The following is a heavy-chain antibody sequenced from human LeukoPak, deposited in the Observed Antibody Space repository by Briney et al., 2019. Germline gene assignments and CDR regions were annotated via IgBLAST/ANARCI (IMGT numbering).Heavy chain of an antibody. CDR1: GFTFSSYG. V-gene: IGHV3-48*02. CDR2: VSSSSTTI. D-gene: IGHD6-19*01. J-gene: IGHJ4*02. Sequence: PGGSLRLSRAASGFTFSSYGMNWVRQAPGKGLEWVSYVSSSSTTISYADSVKGRFTISRDNAKNSLYLQMNSLRDEDTAVYYCARAGGGSSGWYDYWGQGTLVTVSS. CDR3: ARAGGGSSGWYDY.